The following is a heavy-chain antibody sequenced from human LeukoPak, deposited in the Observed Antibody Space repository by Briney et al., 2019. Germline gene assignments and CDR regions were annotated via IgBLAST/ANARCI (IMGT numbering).Heavy chain of an antibody. CDR1: GGSISSGGYY. V-gene: IGHV4-31*03. CDR3: ARETQDYSNRSWFDP. D-gene: IGHD4-4*01. CDR2: IYYSGST. Sequence: SETLSLTCTVSGGSISSGGYYWSWIRQHPGKGLEWIGYIYYSGSTYYNPSLKSRVTISVDTSKNQFSLKLSSVTAADTAVYYCARETQDYSNRSWFDPWGQGTLVTVSS. J-gene: IGHJ5*02.